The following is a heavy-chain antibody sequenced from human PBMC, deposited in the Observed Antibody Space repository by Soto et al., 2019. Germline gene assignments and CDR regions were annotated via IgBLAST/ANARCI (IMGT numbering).Heavy chain of an antibody. CDR2: IHYSGST. Sequence: PSETLSLTCTVSGGSIGSTTYYWGWIRQPPGTGLEWIGSIHYSGSTYYSPSLKRRVTISVDTYKNQFSLQLSSVTAADTAVYYCASSPNTSFYDYWGQGTLVTVSS. CDR1: GGSIGSTTYY. D-gene: IGHD3-16*02. V-gene: IGHV4-39*01. CDR3: ASSPNTSFYDY. J-gene: IGHJ4*02.